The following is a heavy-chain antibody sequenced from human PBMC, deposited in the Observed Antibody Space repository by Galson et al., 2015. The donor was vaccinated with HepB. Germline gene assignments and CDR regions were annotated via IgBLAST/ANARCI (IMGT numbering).Heavy chain of an antibody. Sequence: SVKVSCKASGYTFTSYYMHWVRQAPGQGLEWMGIINPSGGSTSYAQKFQGRVTMTRDTSTSTVYMELSSLRSEDTAVYYCARVSSSSSLRYYYMDVWGKGTTVTVSS. CDR1: GYTFTSYY. D-gene: IGHD6-6*01. V-gene: IGHV1-46*03. CDR2: INPSGGST. CDR3: ARVSSSSSLRYYYMDV. J-gene: IGHJ6*03.